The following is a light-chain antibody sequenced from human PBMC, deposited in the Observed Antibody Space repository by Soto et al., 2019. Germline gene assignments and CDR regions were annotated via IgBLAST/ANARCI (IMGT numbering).Light chain of an antibody. CDR2: GAS. CDR3: QKYGSSLT. CDR1: QSVSSN. Sequence: EIVLTQSPGTLSVSPGERATLSCRASQSVSSNLAWYQQKPGQAPRLLIYGASSRATGIPDRFSGXXXXXXXXXTISRLEPEDFAVYYCQKYGSSLTFGQGKR. J-gene: IGKJ5*01. V-gene: IGKV3-20*01.